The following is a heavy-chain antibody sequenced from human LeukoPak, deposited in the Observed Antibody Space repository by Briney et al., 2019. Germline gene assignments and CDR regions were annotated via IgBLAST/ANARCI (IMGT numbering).Heavy chain of an antibody. J-gene: IGHJ6*04. D-gene: IGHD1-1*01. CDR2: IIPISGTA. CDR1: GGTFSSYA. Sequence: SVKVSCKASGGTFSSYAISWVRQAPGQGLEWMGGIIPISGTANYAQKFQGRVTITADESTSTAYMELSSLRSEDTAVYYCAREGDQLERRAHYYYGMDVWGKGTTVTVSS. V-gene: IGHV1-69*01. CDR3: AREGDQLERRAHYYYGMDV.